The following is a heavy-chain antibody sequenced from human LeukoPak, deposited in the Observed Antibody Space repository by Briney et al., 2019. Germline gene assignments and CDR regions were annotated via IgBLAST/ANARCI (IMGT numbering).Heavy chain of an antibody. CDR2: ISPSSSYI. V-gene: IGHV3-21*01. J-gene: IGHJ6*03. D-gene: IGHD3-10*01. CDR1: GFTFSNYG. Sequence: GGSLRLSCAASGFTFSNYGMNWVRQAPGKGLEWVSSISPSSSYIYYADSMKGRFTISRDYAKNSLYLQMNSLRAEDTAVYYCASCGITMVRGVKYYYYYLDVWGKGTTVTVSS. CDR3: ASCGITMVRGVKYYYYYLDV.